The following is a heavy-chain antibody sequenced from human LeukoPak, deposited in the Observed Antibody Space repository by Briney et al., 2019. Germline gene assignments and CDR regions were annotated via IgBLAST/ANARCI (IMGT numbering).Heavy chain of an antibody. CDR3: AKDRQTITIFGVVNTPRANFDY. D-gene: IGHD3-3*01. CDR1: GFSFSRYD. J-gene: IGHJ4*02. CDR2: IRYDGSNK. Sequence: GGSLRLSCAASGFSFSRYDIHWVRQAPGKGLEWVAFIRYDGSNKNYADSVKGRFTISRDNFMSTVYLQMNSLRAEDTAVYYRAKDRQTITIFGVVNTPRANFDYWGQGTLVTVSS. V-gene: IGHV3-30*02.